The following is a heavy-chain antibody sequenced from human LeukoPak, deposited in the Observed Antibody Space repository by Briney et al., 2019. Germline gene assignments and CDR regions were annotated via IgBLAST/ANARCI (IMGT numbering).Heavy chain of an antibody. D-gene: IGHD3-10*01. J-gene: IGHJ4*02. CDR1: GHTFTGYY. CDR2: INPNSGAT. CDR3: AREELLWFGSQNYYFDY. Sequence: ASVKVSCKASGHTFTGYYMHWVRQAPGQGLEWMGWINPNSGATNYAQKFQSRVTMTRDTSISTGYMELSRLRSDDTALYYCAREELLWFGSQNYYFDYWGQGTLVTVSS. V-gene: IGHV1-2*02.